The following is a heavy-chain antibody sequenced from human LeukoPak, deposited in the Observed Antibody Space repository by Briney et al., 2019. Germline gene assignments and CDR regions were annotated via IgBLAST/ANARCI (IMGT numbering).Heavy chain of an antibody. D-gene: IGHD3-3*01. CDR1: GFTFSSYA. V-gene: IGHV3-23*01. J-gene: IGHJ4*02. CDR3: ANGPDNYDFWSGYYGY. CDR2: ISGSGGST. Sequence: GGSLRLSCAASGFTFSSYAMSWVRQAPGKGLEWVSAISGSGGSTYYADSVKGRFTISRDNSKNTLYLQMNSLRAEDTAVYYCANGPDNYDFWSGYYGYWGQGTLVTVSS.